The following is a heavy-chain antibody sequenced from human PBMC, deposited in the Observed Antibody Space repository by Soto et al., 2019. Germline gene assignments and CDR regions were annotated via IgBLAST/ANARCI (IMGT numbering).Heavy chain of an antibody. CDR3: ARVTRSYYYYGMDV. V-gene: IGHV4-61*01. J-gene: IGHJ6*02. CDR1: GGSVSSGSYY. CDR2: IYYSGST. Sequence: QVQLQESGPGLVKPSETLSLTCTVSGGSVSSGSYYWSWIRQPPGKGLEWIGYIYYSGSTNYNPSLKSRVTISVDTSKNQFSLKLSSVTAADRAVYYCARVTRSYYYYGMDVWGQGTTVTVSS.